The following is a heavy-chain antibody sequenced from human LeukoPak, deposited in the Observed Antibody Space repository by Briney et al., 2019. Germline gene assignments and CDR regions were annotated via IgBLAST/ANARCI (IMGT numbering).Heavy chain of an antibody. D-gene: IGHD4-17*01. Sequence: PSETLSLTCTVSGGPISGSGYYWGWIRQPPGKGLEWIASVFFTGTTYYTPSLKSRLTISVDTSKNQFSLQLSSVTAADTAVYYCARHGDYGLFSDYWGQGTLVTVSS. V-gene: IGHV4-39*01. CDR1: GGPISGSGYY. J-gene: IGHJ4*02. CDR3: ARHGDYGLFSDY. CDR2: VFFTGTT.